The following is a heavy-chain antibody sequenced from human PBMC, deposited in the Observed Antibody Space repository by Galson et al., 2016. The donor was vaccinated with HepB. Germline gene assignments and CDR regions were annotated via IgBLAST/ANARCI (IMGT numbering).Heavy chain of an antibody. V-gene: IGHV1-46*01. D-gene: IGHD1-26*01. J-gene: IGHJ5*02. CDR2: INPSGGTT. CDR3: ARAAEKHSTAGTYSWFDP. CDR1: GYTFTNYY. Sequence: SVKVSCKASGYTFTNYYMHWVRQAPGQGLEWMGIINPSGGTTTYAQKFQGRVTMTRDTSTSTVYMELSSLRSEDTAVYYCARAAEKHSTAGTYSWFDPWGQGTLVTVSS.